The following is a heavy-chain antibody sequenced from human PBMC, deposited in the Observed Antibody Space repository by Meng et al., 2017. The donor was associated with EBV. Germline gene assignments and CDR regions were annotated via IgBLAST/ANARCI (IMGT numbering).Heavy chain of an antibody. CDR2: IYWDDDK. CDR1: GFSLSTCGVG. CDR3: AHIIAARPFDY. Sequence: QITFKESGPTLVKPTQTLTLTCTFSGFSLSTCGVGVGWIRQPPGKALEWLALIYWDDDKRYSPSLKSRLTITKDTSKNQVVLTMTNMDPVDAATYYCAHIIAARPFDYWGQGTLVTVSS. D-gene: IGHD6-6*01. V-gene: IGHV2-5*02. J-gene: IGHJ4*02.